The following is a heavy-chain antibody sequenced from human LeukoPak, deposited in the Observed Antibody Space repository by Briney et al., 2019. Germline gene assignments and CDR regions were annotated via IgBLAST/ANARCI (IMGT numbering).Heavy chain of an antibody. CDR1: GGSISSGSYY. Sequence: SETLSLTCTVSGGSISSGSYYWSWIRQPAGKGLEWIGRIYTSGSTNYNPSLKSRVTISVDTSKNQFSLKLSSVTAADTAVYYCARVEIDDIWGQGTMVTVSS. J-gene: IGHJ3*02. D-gene: IGHD5-24*01. V-gene: IGHV4-61*02. CDR3: ARVEIDDI. CDR2: IYTSGST.